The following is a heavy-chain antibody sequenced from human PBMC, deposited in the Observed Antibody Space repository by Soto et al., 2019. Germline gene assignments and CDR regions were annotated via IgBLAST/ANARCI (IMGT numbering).Heavy chain of an antibody. D-gene: IGHD3-16*02. CDR2: IYHSGST. CDR1: GGSISSSNW. CDR3: ARRLIVSYYYGMDV. Sequence: SGTLSLTCAVSGGSISSSNWWSWVRQPPGKGLEGIGEIYHSGSTNYNPSLKSRVTISVDKSKNQFSLKLSSVTAADTAVYYCARRLIVSYYYGMDVWGQGTTVTVSS. V-gene: IGHV4-4*02. J-gene: IGHJ6*02.